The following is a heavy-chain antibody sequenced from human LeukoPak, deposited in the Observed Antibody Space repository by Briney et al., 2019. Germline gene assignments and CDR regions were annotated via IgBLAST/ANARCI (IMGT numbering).Heavy chain of an antibody. V-gene: IGHV4-59*08. CDR1: GGSISSYY. CDR2: IYYSGST. CDR3: AGGWGDIVVVPAAMEFDY. D-gene: IGHD2-2*01. Sequence: PLETLSLTCTVSGGSISSYYWSWIRQPPGKGLEWIGYIYYSGSTNYNPSLKSRVAISVDTSKNQFSLKLSSVTAADTAVYYCAGGWGDIVVVPAAMEFDYWGQGTLVTVSS. J-gene: IGHJ4*02.